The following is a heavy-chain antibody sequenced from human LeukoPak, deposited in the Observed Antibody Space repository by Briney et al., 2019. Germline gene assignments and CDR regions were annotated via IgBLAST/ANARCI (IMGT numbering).Heavy chain of an antibody. CDR3: TRLVGAND. J-gene: IGHJ4*02. Sequence: PGGSLRLSCAASGFTFSSYSMNWVRQAPGKGLEWVGRIRNKANSYTTEYAASVQGRFTVSRDDSMNSLYLQMNSMKTEDTAVYYCTRLVGANDWGQGTLVTVSS. CDR1: GFTFSSYS. V-gene: IGHV3-72*01. CDR2: IRNKANSYTT. D-gene: IGHD1-26*01.